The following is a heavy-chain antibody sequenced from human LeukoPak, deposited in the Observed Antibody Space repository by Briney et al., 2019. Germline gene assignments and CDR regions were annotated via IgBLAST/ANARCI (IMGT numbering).Heavy chain of an antibody. CDR3: AKDGYRVYYFDY. D-gene: IGHD5-24*01. Sequence: GGSLRLSCTASGFSFSSYAMSWVRQAPGEGLVWVSTISGSSGTTYYADSVKGRFTISRDNSKNTLYLQMNSLRAEDTAVYYCAKDGYRVYYFDYWGQGTLVTVSS. CDR1: GFSFSSYA. CDR2: ISGSSGTT. V-gene: IGHV3-23*01. J-gene: IGHJ4*02.